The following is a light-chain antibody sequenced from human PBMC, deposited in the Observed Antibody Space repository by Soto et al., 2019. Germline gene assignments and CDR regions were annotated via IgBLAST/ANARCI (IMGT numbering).Light chain of an antibody. Sequence: EIVLTQSPGTLSLSPGESTTLSCRASQSVSSSYLAWYQQKPGQPPRLLMYGASSRAAGIPDRFSGRGSGTDFTLTISRLEPEDFAVYHCQQFGSSPPTFGQGTKVEFK. V-gene: IGKV3-20*01. CDR2: GAS. CDR3: QQFGSSPPT. J-gene: IGKJ1*01. CDR1: QSVSSSY.